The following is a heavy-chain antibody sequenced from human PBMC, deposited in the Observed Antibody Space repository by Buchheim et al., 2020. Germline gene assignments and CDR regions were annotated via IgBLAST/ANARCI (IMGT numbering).Heavy chain of an antibody. J-gene: IGHJ4*02. D-gene: IGHD4-23*01. V-gene: IGHV3-30*18. CDR1: GFTFSSYG. CDR3: AKRSYGGIGFDY. CDR2: ISYDGSNK. Sequence: QVQLVESGGGVVQPGRSLRLSCAASGFTFSSYGMHWVRQAPGKGLEWVAVISYDGSNKYYADSVKGRFTISRDNSKNTLYLQMNSLRAEDTAVYYCAKRSYGGIGFDYWGQGTL.